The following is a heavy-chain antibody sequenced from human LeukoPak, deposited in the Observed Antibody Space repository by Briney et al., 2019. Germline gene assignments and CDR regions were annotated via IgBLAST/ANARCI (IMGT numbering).Heavy chain of an antibody. V-gene: IGHV3-23*01. Sequence: PGGSLRLSCAASGFTFSSYAMSWVRQAPGKGLEWVSAISGSGGSTYYADSVKGRFTISRDNSKNTLYLQMNSLKTEDTAVYYCTTDPYSSSWYGDFDDYWGQGTLVTVSS. D-gene: IGHD6-13*01. CDR1: GFTFSSYA. J-gene: IGHJ4*02. CDR3: TTDPYSSSWYGDFDDY. CDR2: ISGSGGST.